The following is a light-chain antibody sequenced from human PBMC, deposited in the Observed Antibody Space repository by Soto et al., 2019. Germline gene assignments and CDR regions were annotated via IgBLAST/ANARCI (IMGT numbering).Light chain of an antibody. Sequence: QSVLPQPPSVSAAPGQTVTISCSGRGSNIGSNSVSWYQQVPGTAPKLLLYDNDKRPSGIPDRFFGSKSGTSATLGIAGLQTADEADYYCGTWESYLSVGVFGGGTQLTVL. V-gene: IGLV1-51*01. CDR1: GSNIGSNS. J-gene: IGLJ2*01. CDR2: DND. CDR3: GTWESYLSVGV.